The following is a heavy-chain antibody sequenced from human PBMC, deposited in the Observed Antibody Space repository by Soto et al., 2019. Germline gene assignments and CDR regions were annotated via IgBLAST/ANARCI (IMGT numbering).Heavy chain of an antibody. D-gene: IGHD3-10*01. CDR3: ARKYYYGAGTLDY. Sequence: PGESLKISCKGSGYTFTNYWIGWVRQMPGKGLEWMGIIYPGDSETRYSPSFQGQVTMSADKSISTAYLQWSSLKASDSATYYCARKYYYGAGTLDYWGQGTLVTVSS. CDR1: GYTFTNYW. J-gene: IGHJ4*02. V-gene: IGHV5-51*01. CDR2: IYPGDSET.